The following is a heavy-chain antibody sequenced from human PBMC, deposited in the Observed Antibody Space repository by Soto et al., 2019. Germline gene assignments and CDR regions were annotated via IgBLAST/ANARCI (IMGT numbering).Heavy chain of an antibody. D-gene: IGHD2-15*01. J-gene: IGHJ4*02. CDR1: GFTFSGFD. Sequence: GGSLRLSCEASGFTFSGFDMHWVRQPTGKGLEWVSTIGTAGDTYYAVSMKGRFTISRDNAKNSLSLQMNSLRAGDTAVYFCARGQEVGAHFFDSWGQGTQVTVSS. CDR2: IGTAGDT. CDR3: ARGQEVGAHFFDS. V-gene: IGHV3-13*01.